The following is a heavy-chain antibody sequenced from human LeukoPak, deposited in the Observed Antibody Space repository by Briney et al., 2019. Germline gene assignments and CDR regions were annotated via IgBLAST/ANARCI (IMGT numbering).Heavy chain of an antibody. D-gene: IGHD1-14*01. J-gene: IGHJ4*02. CDR1: GFTFGTYA. V-gene: IGHV3-23*01. CDR3: AREVWPGNTGWHLFDY. Sequence: QTGGSLRLSCAASGFTFGTYAMSWVRQAPGKGLEWVSAISASGSRTYYSDSVKGRFTISRDSSKSTVSLQMNSLRAEDSALCYCAREVWPGNTGWHLFDYWGQGTLVTVSS. CDR2: ISASGSRT.